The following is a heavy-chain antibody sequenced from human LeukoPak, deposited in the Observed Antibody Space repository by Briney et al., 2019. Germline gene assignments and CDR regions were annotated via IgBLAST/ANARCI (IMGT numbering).Heavy chain of an antibody. Sequence: GGSLRLSCAASGFSFNSFGMSWVRQTPGKGLEWVSSIHSRGDNTHYADSLEGRFTISRDTWKNTVYLQMNRLRVEDTATYYCARQILRGSYCYYLDVWGTGTPVTVSS. CDR3: ARQILRGSYCYYLDV. V-gene: IGHV3-23*01. J-gene: IGHJ6*03. CDR1: GFSFNSFG. CDR2: IHSRGDNT. D-gene: IGHD3-10*01.